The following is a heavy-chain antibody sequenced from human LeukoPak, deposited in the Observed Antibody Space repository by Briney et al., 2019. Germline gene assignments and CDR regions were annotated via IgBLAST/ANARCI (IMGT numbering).Heavy chain of an antibody. CDR3: ARSGKFSGYTYFQH. V-gene: IGHV4-34*01. D-gene: IGHD3-22*01. J-gene: IGHJ1*01. CDR1: GGSFSGYY. Sequence: SETLSLTCAVYGGSFSGYYWSWIRQPPGKGLEWIGEINHSGSTNYNPSLKGRVTISVDTSKNQFSLKLSSVTAADTAVYYCARSGKFSGYTYFQHWGQGTLVTVSS. CDR2: INHSGST.